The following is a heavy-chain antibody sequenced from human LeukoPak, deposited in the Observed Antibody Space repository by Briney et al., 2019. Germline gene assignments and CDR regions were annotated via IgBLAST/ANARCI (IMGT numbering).Heavy chain of an antibody. D-gene: IGHD3-16*01. Sequence: GGSLRLSCAASGFTFSSYEMNWVRQAPGKGLEWVSYISSSSGYIYYADSVKGRFTISRDNAKNSLYLQMNSLRAEDTAVYYCARGGGAFDIWGQGTMVTVSS. CDR1: GFTFSSYE. CDR2: ISSSSGYI. J-gene: IGHJ3*02. V-gene: IGHV3-21*05. CDR3: ARGGGAFDI.